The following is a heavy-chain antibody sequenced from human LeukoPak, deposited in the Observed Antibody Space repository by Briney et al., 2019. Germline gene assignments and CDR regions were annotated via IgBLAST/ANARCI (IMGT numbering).Heavy chain of an antibody. Sequence: GGSLRLSCAASGFTFGSFWMSWVRQAPGKGLEWVANINQDGTEKYYVDSVKGRFTISRDNAKKSLYLHMNSLRAEDTAVYFCASGNYFDSWGQGTLVAVSS. CDR3: ASGNYFDS. V-gene: IGHV3-7*01. D-gene: IGHD2-15*01. J-gene: IGHJ4*02. CDR2: INQDGTEK. CDR1: GFTFGSFW.